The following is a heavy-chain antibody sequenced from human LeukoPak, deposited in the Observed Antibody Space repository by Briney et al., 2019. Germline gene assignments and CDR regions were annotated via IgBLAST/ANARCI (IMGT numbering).Heavy chain of an antibody. V-gene: IGHV4-59*01. D-gene: IGHD6-19*01. CDR2: IYYSGST. CDR1: XGSXRXXX. CDR3: ARGWGLAHFDY. Sequence: VXXGSXRXXXWRXIRQPPGKXLEWIGYIYYSGSTNYKPSLKSRVTISVDTSNHQFSLKLSSVTAADTAVYYCARGWGLAHFDYWGQGALVTVSS. J-gene: IGHJ4*02.